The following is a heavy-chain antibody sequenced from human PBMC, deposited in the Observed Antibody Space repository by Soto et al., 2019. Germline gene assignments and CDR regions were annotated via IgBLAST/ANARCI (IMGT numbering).Heavy chain of an antibody. J-gene: IGHJ6*02. CDR1: GFTFSSYG. Sequence: GGSLRLSCAASGFTFSSYGMHWVRQAPGKGLERVAVIWYEGSNKYYADSVKGRFTISRDNSKNTLYLQMNSLRAEDTAVYYCASTYCGGDCYYYYYGMDVWGQGTTVTVSS. CDR3: ASTYCGGDCYYYYYGMDV. D-gene: IGHD2-21*02. V-gene: IGHV3-33*01. CDR2: IWYEGSNK.